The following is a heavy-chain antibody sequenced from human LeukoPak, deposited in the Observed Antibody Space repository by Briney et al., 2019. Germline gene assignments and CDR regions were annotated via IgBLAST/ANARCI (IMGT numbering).Heavy chain of an antibody. V-gene: IGHV4-34*01. Sequence: SETLSLTCAVYGGSFSGYYWSWIRQPPGKGLEWIGEINHSGSTNYNPSLKSQVTISVDTSKNQFSLKLSSVTAADTAVYYCAGSRGHGVDYWGQGTLVTVSS. J-gene: IGHJ4*02. CDR1: GGSFSGYY. CDR3: AGSRGHGVDY. D-gene: IGHD3-10*01. CDR2: INHSGST.